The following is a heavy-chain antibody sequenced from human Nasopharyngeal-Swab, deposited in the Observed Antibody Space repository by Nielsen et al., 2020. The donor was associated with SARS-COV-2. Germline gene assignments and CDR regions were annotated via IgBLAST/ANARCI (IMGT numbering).Heavy chain of an antibody. J-gene: IGHJ6*03. CDR3: ARVVMVRGVSYYYYMDV. CDR2: IYDSGRT. Sequence: PGKGLEWIGRIYDSGRTYYNPSLKSRVTISVDTSKNQFSLNLSSVTAADTAVYYCARVVMVRGVSYYYYMDVWGKGTTVTVSS. V-gene: IGHV4-39*07. D-gene: IGHD3-10*01.